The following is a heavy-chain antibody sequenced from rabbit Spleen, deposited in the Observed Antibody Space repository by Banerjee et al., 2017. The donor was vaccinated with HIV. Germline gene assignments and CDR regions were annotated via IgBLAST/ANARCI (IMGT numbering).Heavy chain of an antibody. CDR3: ARDLDGVIGWNFGW. CDR1: GFSLSSYY. D-gene: IGHD1-1*01. J-gene: IGHJ4*01. Sequence: QEQLKETGGGLVQPGGSLTLTCAASGFSLSSYYMGWVRQAPGKGLEWIACIDTGSSGFTYFATWAKGRFTFSKTSSTTVTLQMTSLTAADTATYFCARDLDGVIGWNFGWWGPGTLVTVS. CDR2: IDTGSSGFT. V-gene: IGHV1S45*01.